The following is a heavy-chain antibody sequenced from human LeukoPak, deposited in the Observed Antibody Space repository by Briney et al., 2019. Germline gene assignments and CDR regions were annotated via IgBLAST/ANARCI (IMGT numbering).Heavy chain of an antibody. D-gene: IGHD3-3*01. CDR1: GGSFSGYY. Sequence: SETLSLTCAVYGGSFSGYYRSWIRQPPGKGLEWIGEINHSGSTNYNPSLKSRVTISVDTSKNQFSLKLSSVTAADTAVYYCARAKGDFWSGYYCDYWGQGTLVTVSS. V-gene: IGHV4-34*01. J-gene: IGHJ4*02. CDR3: ARAKGDFWSGYYCDY. CDR2: INHSGST.